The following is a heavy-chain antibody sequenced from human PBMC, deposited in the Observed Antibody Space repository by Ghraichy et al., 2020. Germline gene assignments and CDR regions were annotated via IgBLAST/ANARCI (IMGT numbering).Heavy chain of an antibody. Sequence: GGSLRLSCAASGFTFSIYAMTWVRQAPGKGLEWVSAIPGNGGSTSYVDSVKGRFTISRDNSKNTLYLQMNSLRAEDTAVYFCAKGTHSTGWRYFDYWGQGTLVTVSS. V-gene: IGHV3-23*01. J-gene: IGHJ4*02. CDR2: IPGNGGST. D-gene: IGHD6-19*01. CDR1: GFTFSIYA. CDR3: AKGTHSTGWRYFDY.